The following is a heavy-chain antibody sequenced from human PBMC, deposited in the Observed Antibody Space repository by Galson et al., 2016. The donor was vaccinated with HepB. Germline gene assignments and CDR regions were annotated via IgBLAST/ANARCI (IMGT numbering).Heavy chain of an antibody. Sequence: SLRLSCAASGFSFSNSGMSWVRQAPGRGLEWVSGLTRRGHATHYADFVKGRFTISRDNSKNTLYLYMNNLTAGDTAIYYCGKHGGFDYWGQGALVTVSS. CDR3: GKHGGFDY. D-gene: IGHD3-16*01. V-gene: IGHV3-23*01. CDR1: GFSFSNSG. CDR2: LTRRGHAT. J-gene: IGHJ4*02.